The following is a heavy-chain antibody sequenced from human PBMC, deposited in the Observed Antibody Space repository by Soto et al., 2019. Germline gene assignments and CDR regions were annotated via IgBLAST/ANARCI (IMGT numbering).Heavy chain of an antibody. CDR3: ARDTRGIVVVPPASLDV. CDR1: GYTFTSYG. CDR2: ISAYNGNT. D-gene: IGHD2-2*01. J-gene: IGHJ6*04. V-gene: IGHV1-18*01. Sequence: GASVKVSCKASGYTFTSYGISWVRQAPGQGLEWMGWISAYNGNTNYAQKLQGRVTMTTDTSTSTAYMELRSLRSDDTAVYYCARDTRGIVVVPPASLDVWGKGTTVTVYS.